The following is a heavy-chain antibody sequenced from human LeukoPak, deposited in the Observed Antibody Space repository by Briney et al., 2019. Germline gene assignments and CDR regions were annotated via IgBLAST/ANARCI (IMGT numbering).Heavy chain of an antibody. CDR2: ISYDGSNK. Sequence: GGSLRLSCAASGFTFSSYGMHWVRQAPGKGLEWVAVISYDGSNKYYADSVKGRFTISRDNSKNTLYLQMNSLRAEDTAVYYCARDPLSSGFLDFDYWGQGTLVTVSS. V-gene: IGHV3-30*19. J-gene: IGHJ4*02. CDR1: GFTFSSYG. D-gene: IGHD3-22*01. CDR3: ARDPLSSGFLDFDY.